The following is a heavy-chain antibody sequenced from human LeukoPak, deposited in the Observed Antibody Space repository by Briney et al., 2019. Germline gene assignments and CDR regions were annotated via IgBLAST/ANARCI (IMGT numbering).Heavy chain of an antibody. CDR1: GGSISSGGYY. CDR3: ARDHCGSTSCYVGTSWFDP. Sequence: SQTLSLTCTVSGGSISSGGYYWSWIRQHSGKGLEWIGYIYYSGSTYYNPSLKSRVTISVDTSKNQFSLKPSSVTAADTAVYYCARDHCGSTSCYVGTSWFDPWGQGTLVTVSS. V-gene: IGHV4-31*03. J-gene: IGHJ5*02. CDR2: IYYSGST. D-gene: IGHD2-2*01.